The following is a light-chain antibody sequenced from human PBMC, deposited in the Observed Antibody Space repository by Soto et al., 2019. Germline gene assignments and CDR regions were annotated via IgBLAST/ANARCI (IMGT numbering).Light chain of an antibody. CDR3: HQYNNWPPT. Sequence: EMVMTQSPATLSVSPGERSTLSGRASQSVSRNLAWYQQKPGQTPRLLIYGASTRVTGIPARFSGSGSGTEFTLTISSLQSEDFAVYYCHQYNNWPPTFGRGTKVEIK. CDR2: GAS. CDR1: QSVSRN. V-gene: IGKV3-15*01. J-gene: IGKJ1*01.